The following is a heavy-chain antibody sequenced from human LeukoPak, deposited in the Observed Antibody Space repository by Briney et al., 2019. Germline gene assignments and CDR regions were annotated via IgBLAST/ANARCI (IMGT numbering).Heavy chain of an antibody. D-gene: IGHD5-12*01. Sequence: GASVKVSCKASGYTFTSYYMHWVRQAPGQGLEWMGIINPSGGSTSYAQKFQGRVTMTRDMSTSTVYMELSSLRSDDTAVYYCARDLGGYDPYFDYWGQGTLVTVSS. J-gene: IGHJ4*02. CDR2: INPSGGST. CDR1: GYTFTSYY. CDR3: ARDLGGYDPYFDY. V-gene: IGHV1-46*01.